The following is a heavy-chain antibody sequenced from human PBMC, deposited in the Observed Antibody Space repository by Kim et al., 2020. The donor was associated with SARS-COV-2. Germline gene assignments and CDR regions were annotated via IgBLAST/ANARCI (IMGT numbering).Heavy chain of an antibody. CDR3: AKDLDSSMLVVVITSP. CDR2: ISGGGGNT. CDR1: GFTFSSYA. J-gene: IGHJ5*02. V-gene: IGHV3-23*01. Sequence: GGSLRLSCAASGFTFSSYAMSWVRQAPGKGLEWVSAISGGGGNTYYADSVKGRFTISRDNSKNTLYLQMNSLRAEDTAVYYCAKDLDSSMLVVVITSPWGERGLGTASS. D-gene: IGHD3-22*01.